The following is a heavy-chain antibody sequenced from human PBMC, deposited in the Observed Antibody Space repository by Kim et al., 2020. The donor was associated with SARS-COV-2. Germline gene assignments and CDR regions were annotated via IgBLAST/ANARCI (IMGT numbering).Heavy chain of an antibody. J-gene: IGHJ6*01. V-gene: IGHV3-48*02. CDR1: GFTFSSYS. Sequence: GGSLRLSCAASGFTFSSYSMNWVRQAPGKGLEWVSYISSSSTIYYADSVKGRFTISRDNAKNSLYLQMNSLRDEDTAVYYCARAGYCSSTSCYYYYYGM. CDR3: ARAGYCSSTSCYYYYYGM. CDR2: ISSSSTI. D-gene: IGHD2-2*01.